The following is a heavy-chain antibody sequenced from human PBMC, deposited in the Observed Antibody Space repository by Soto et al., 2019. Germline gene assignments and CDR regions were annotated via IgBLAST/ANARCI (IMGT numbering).Heavy chain of an antibody. V-gene: IGHV3-53*01. CDR1: GFTVSSNY. D-gene: IGHD3-22*01. Sequence: TGGSLRLSCAASGFTVSSNYMSWVRQAPGKGLEWVSFIYSGGSTYYADSVKGRFTISRDNSKNTLYLQMNSLRAEDTAVYYCARDYYDSSGPKYYFDYWGQGTLVTVS. J-gene: IGHJ4*02. CDR2: IYSGGST. CDR3: ARDYYDSSGPKYYFDY.